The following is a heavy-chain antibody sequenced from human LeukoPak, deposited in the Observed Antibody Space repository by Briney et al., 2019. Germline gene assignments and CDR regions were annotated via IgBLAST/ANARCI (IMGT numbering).Heavy chain of an antibody. CDR3: ARARSTMMMFAAFDV. D-gene: IGHD3-16*01. V-gene: IGHV3-7*04. J-gene: IGHJ3*01. Sequence: PGGSLRLSCAASGFTFSSYWMSWVRQAPGKGLEWVANIKQDGSEKYYVDSVKGRFTISRDNAKNSLYLQMNSLRAEDTAVYYCARARSTMMMFAAFDVWGQGTTVTVSS. CDR2: IKQDGSEK. CDR1: GFTFSSYW.